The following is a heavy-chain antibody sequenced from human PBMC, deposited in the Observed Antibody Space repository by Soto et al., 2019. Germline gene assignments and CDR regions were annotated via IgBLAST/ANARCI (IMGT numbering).Heavy chain of an antibody. D-gene: IGHD2-2*01. CDR1: GGTFSSHT. J-gene: IGHJ6*02. V-gene: IGHV1-69*12. CDR3: AGEGVTSSMSLPWMGYHYYGLDV. Sequence: QVQLMQSGAEVKKPGSSVKVSCRASGGTFSSHTISWVRQAPGQGLEWMGGIMPMFGVTNYARKFQGRLTMTANESTTTAYMEVSSLTSEDTAVYYCAGEGVTSSMSLPWMGYHYYGLDVWGQGTTVIVSS. CDR2: IMPMFGVT.